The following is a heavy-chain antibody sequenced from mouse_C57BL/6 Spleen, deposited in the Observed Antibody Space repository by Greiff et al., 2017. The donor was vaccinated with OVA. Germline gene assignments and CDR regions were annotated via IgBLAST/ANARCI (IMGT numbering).Heavy chain of an antibody. D-gene: IGHD1-1*01. CDR1: GYAFSSSW. CDR2: ICPGDGYT. V-gene: IGHV1-82*01. Sequence: QVQLQQSGPELVKPGASVKISCTASGYAFSSSWMNWVKQRPGKGLEWIGRICPGDGYTNYNGKFKGQATLTADKSYSTAYMQLSRLTSEDSAVYFCARSGYYGSSLAWFAHWGQGTLVTVSA. CDR3: ARSGYYGSSLAWFAH. J-gene: IGHJ3*01.